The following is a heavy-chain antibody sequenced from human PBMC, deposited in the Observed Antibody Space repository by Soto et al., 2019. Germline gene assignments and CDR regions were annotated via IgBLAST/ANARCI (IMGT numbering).Heavy chain of an antibody. CDR1: GYTFTRYT. CDR2: INPDNGNT. J-gene: IGHJ5*02. D-gene: IGHD2-21*01. Sequence: QVQLVQSGAEVKKPGASVKISCKASGYTFTRYTMNWVRQAPGQRLEWMGWINPDNGNTKSSQKFQDRVIITRDTSASTAKRDRGTLRPEETLLNSGPGVIATARFDPWAREPWSPSPQ. V-gene: IGHV1-3*01. CDR3: PGVIATARFDP.